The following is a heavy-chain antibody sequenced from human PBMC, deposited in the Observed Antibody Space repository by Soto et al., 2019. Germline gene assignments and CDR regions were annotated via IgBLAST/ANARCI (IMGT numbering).Heavy chain of an antibody. CDR1: GFTFSDYY. J-gene: IGHJ3*02. Sequence: RRLSCVDSGFTFSDYYMSWIRQAPGKGLEWVSYISNSGNTIYYADSVKGRFTISRDNAKNSLYLQMNSLGAEDTAVYYCARDRSYGNDAFDMWGQGTMVTVSS. CDR3: ARDRSYGNDAFDM. D-gene: IGHD5-18*01. CDR2: ISNSGNTI. V-gene: IGHV3-11*01.